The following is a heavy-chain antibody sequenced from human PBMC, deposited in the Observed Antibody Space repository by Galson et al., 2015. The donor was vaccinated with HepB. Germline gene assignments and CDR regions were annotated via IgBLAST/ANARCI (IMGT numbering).Heavy chain of an antibody. D-gene: IGHD3-22*01. CDR3: AKRGLDDGSGYYGE. V-gene: IGHV3-23*01. Sequence: SLRLSCAASGFTFSTYAMGWVRQAPGKGLEWVGGIGGSGVGTYYAHSVKGRFTISRDNSKNTLWLQLRSLRAEDTAVYYCAKRGLDDGSGYYGEWGQGTLVTVSS. CDR2: IGGSGVGT. CDR1: GFTFSTYA. J-gene: IGHJ4*02.